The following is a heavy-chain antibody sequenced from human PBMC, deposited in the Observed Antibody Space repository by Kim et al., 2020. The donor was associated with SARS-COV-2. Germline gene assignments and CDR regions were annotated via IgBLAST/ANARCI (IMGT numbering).Heavy chain of an antibody. J-gene: IGHJ4*02. D-gene: IGHD2-15*01. CDR1: GFSFSSYS. CDR2: IGSSGTTI. Sequence: GGSLRLSCAASGFSFSSYSMNWVRQAPGKGLELVSYIGSSGTTIYYADSVKGRFTISRDKAKNVLYLQMNSLRHEHTSVYYCARVEGVLLHVPVVAATPLDYWGRGSLVTVSS. CDR3: ARVEGVLLHVPVVAATPLDY. V-gene: IGHV3-48*02.